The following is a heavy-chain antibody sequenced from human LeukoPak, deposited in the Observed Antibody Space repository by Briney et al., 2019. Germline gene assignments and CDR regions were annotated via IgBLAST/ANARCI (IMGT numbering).Heavy chain of an antibody. CDR2: IKQDGSEK. CDR1: GFTLSSYW. Sequence: GGSLRLSCAASGFTLSSYWMSWVRQAPGKGLEWVANIKQDGSEKSYVDSVKGRFTISRDNAKNSLYLQMNSLRAEDTATYYCARDATRQINIAMPGGDCWGQGTLVTVSS. V-gene: IGHV3-7*01. J-gene: IGHJ4*02. D-gene: IGHD6-19*01. CDR3: ARDATRQINIAMPGGDC.